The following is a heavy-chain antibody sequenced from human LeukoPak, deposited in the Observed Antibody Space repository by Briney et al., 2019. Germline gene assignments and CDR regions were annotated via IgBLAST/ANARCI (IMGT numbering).Heavy chain of an antibody. CDR2: IYTSGST. CDR3: ARDYYDSTTYYSPFDY. D-gene: IGHD3-22*01. CDR1: GASISSYY. V-gene: IGHV4-4*07. Sequence: SETLSLTCTVSGASISSYYWSWIRQPAGKGLEWIGRIYTSGSTNYNPSLKSRVTISIDTSNNQFSLKLNSVTAADTAVYYCARDYYDSTTYYSPFDYWGQGTLVTVSS. J-gene: IGHJ4*02.